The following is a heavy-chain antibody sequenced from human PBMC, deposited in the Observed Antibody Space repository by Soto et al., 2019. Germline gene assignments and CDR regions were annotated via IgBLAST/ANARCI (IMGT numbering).Heavy chain of an antibody. J-gene: IGHJ4*02. CDR3: ARRYGGSFDY. CDR1: GGSISSFY. V-gene: IGHV4-59*01. CDR2: SYYSGST. Sequence: QVQLQESGPGLVKPSETLSLTCTVSGGSISSFYWSWIRQPPGKGLEWIGYSYYSGSTNYNPSLNCRVTISVDTTKNQFSLKLSSVTAADTDVYYCARRYGGSFDYWGQGTLVTVSS. D-gene: IGHD4-17*01.